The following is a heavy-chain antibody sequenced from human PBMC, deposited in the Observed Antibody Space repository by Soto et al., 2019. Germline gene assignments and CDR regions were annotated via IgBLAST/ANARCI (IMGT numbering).Heavy chain of an antibody. CDR2: IYWDDDK. Sequence: GSGPTLGKPTQTLTLACTFSGFSLRTSGGGVGWVRPPPGKALEWLALIYWDDDKRYSPSLKSRLTITKDTSKNQVVLTLTNMDPVDTATYYCAHLYYYDSSGYYPFDYWGQGTLVTVSS. CDR1: GFSLRTSGGG. V-gene: IGHV2-5*02. CDR3: AHLYYYDSSGYYPFDY. J-gene: IGHJ4*02. D-gene: IGHD3-22*01.